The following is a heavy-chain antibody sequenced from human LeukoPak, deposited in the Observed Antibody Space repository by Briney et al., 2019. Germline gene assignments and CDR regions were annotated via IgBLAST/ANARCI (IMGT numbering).Heavy chain of an antibody. CDR1: GGSISSYY. J-gene: IGHJ4*02. CDR2: IYYSGST. D-gene: IGHD3-9*01. V-gene: IGHV4-59*01. Sequence: SETLSLTCTVSGGSISSYYWSWIRQPPGKRLEWIGYIYYSGSTNYNPSIKSRVTISVDTSKNQFSPKLSSVTAADTAVYYCAREHFDILTGYYTRSYFDYWGQGTLVTVSS. CDR3: AREHFDILTGYYTRSYFDY.